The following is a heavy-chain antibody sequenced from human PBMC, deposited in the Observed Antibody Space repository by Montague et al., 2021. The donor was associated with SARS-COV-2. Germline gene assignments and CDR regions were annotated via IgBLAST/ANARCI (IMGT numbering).Heavy chain of an antibody. D-gene: IGHD2-15*01. CDR1: GGSISSSSYY. Sequence: SETLSLTCTVYGGSISSSSYYWGWIRQPPGKGLEWIGYIYYSRSTNYNPSLKSRVTISVDTSKNQFSLKVRSVTAADTDVYYCARRRERWSDAFDIWGQGTMVTVSS. CDR3: ARRRERWSDAFDI. J-gene: IGHJ3*02. CDR2: IYYSRST. V-gene: IGHV4-61*05.